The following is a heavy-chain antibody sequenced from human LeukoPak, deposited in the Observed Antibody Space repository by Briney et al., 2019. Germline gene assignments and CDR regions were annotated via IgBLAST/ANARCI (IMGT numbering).Heavy chain of an antibody. J-gene: IGHJ4*02. V-gene: IGHV3-21*01. CDR2: ISSSSNYR. Sequence: PGGSLRLSCAASGFTFSSYSMNWVRQAPGKGLEWVSFISSSSNYRYYADSVKGRFTISRDNAKNSLYLQMASLRAEDTAVYCCARTSVAAAISPYYFDYWGQGTLVTVSS. CDR3: ARTSVAAAISPYYFDY. D-gene: IGHD2-2*02. CDR1: GFTFSSYS.